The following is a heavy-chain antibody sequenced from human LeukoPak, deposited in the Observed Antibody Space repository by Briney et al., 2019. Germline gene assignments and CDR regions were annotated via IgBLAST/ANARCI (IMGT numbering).Heavy chain of an antibody. Sequence: APVKVSCKASGYTFTNYFMQWVRQAPGQGLEWMGKINPSGGSTSYAQKFQGRVTMTRDTSTSTVYMEVSSLRFADTAVYYCARDESIAALEYWGQGTLVTVSS. CDR2: INPSGGST. D-gene: IGHD6-6*01. CDR3: ARDESIAALEY. V-gene: IGHV1-46*01. CDR1: GYTFTNYF. J-gene: IGHJ4*02.